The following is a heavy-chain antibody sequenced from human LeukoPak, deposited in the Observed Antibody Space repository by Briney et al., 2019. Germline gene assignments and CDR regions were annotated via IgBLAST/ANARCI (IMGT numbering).Heavy chain of an antibody. CDR3: ARDRGTWNDDGFDY. CDR1: GFTFSSYA. CDR2: ISYDGSNK. V-gene: IGHV3-30*04. J-gene: IGHJ4*02. D-gene: IGHD1-1*01. Sequence: GGSLRLSCAASGFTFSSYAMHWVRQAPGKGLEWVAVISYDGSNKYYADSVKGRFTISRDNSKNTLYLQMNSLRAEDTAAYYCARDRGTWNDDGFDYWGQGTLVTVSS.